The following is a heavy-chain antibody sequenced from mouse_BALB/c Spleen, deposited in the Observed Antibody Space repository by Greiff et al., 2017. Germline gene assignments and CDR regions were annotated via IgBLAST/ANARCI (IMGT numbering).Heavy chain of an antibody. V-gene: IGHV1-54*01. D-gene: IGHD2-4*01. Sequence: QVQLQQSGAELVRPGTSVKVSCKASGYAFTNYLIEWVKQRPGQGLEWIGVINPGSGGTNYNEKFKGKATLTADKSSSTAYMQLSSLTSDDSAVYFCARRASMITTEYFDVWGAGTTVTVSA. J-gene: IGHJ1*01. CDR3: ARRASMITTEYFDV. CDR1: GYAFTNYL. CDR2: INPGSGGT.